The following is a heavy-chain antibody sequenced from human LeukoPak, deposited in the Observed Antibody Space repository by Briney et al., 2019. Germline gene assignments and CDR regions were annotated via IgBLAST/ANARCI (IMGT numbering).Heavy chain of an antibody. D-gene: IGHD6-13*01. CDR1: GGSISNNNYY. CDR2: MYYSGNT. CDR3: VARVHSSSWYLSYYYYMDV. J-gene: IGHJ6*03. V-gene: IGHV4-39*01. Sequence: PSETLSLTCTVSGGSISNNNYYWGWIRQPPGKGLEWIGSMYYSGNTYYNPSLKSRVTISVDTSKNQFSLKLSSVTAADTAVYYCVARVHSSSWYLSYYYYMDVWGKGTTVTISS.